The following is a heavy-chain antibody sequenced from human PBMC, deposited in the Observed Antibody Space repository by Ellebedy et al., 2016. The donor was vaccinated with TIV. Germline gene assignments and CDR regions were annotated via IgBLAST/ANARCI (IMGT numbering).Heavy chain of an antibody. J-gene: IGHJ4*02. Sequence: PGGSLRLSCAASGFTFSSYAMHWVRQAPGKGLECVAVISYDGSNKYYADSVKGRFTISRDNSKNTLYLQMNSLRAEDTAVYYCARGNSGYDAVYLDYWGQGTLVTVSS. CDR1: GFTFSSYA. CDR2: ISYDGSNK. V-gene: IGHV3-30-3*01. D-gene: IGHD5-12*01. CDR3: ARGNSGYDAVYLDY.